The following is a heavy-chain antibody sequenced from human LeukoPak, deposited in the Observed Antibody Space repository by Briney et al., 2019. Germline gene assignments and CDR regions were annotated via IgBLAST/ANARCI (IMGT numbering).Heavy chain of an antibody. J-gene: IGHJ5*02. CDR1: GFTFGDYA. Sequence: GGSLRLSCTASGFTFGDYAMSWVRQAPGKGLEWVGFIRSKAYGGTTEYAASVKGRFTISRDNSKNTLYLQMNSLRAEDTAVYYCAKDAMHYYDSSGSTNWFDPWGQGTLVTVSS. V-gene: IGHV3-49*04. D-gene: IGHD3-22*01. CDR2: IRSKAYGGTT. CDR3: AKDAMHYYDSSGSTNWFDP.